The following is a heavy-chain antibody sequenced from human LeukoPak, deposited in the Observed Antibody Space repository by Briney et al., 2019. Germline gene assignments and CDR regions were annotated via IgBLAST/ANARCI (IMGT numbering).Heavy chain of an antibody. J-gene: IGHJ4*02. Sequence: SETLSLTCTVSGGSISSSSYYCGWIRQPPGKGLEWIGSIYYSGSTYYNPSLKSRVTISVDTSKNQFSLKLSSVTAADTAVYYCARRDYYDSSSYYNVGDYWGQGTLVTVSS. CDR1: GGSISSSSYY. CDR3: ARRDYYDSSSYYNVGDY. CDR2: IYYSGST. V-gene: IGHV4-39*01. D-gene: IGHD3-22*01.